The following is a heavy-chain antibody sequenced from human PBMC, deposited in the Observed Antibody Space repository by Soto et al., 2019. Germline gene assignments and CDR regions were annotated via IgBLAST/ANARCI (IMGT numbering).Heavy chain of an antibody. V-gene: IGHV3-66*01. J-gene: IGHJ4*01. CDR2: IYSGGDT. CDR3: ARSFIGVAGYFDY. CDR1: GFTVSSDY. Sequence: PGGSLRLSCAASGFTVSSDYMSWVRRAPGKGLEWVSVIYSGGDTHYADSVKGRFTISRDNSKNTLYLQMNSLRAEDTAVYYCARSFIGVAGYFDYWGNRSLVSVCS. D-gene: IGHD6-19*01.